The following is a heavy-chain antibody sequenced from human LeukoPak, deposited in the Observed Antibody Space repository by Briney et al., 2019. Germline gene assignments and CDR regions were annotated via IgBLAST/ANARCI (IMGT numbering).Heavy chain of an antibody. CDR1: GFIFRRYG. Sequence: GGSLRLSCAASGFIFRRYGMHWVRQAPGKGLEWVAIIWDDGNNEDYADSVKGRFTISRDNSRNTLNLEMNSLRVEDTAVYYCAREGIVYRHYYGMDVWGQGATVTVSS. D-gene: IGHD1-26*01. CDR2: IWDDGNNE. V-gene: IGHV3-33*01. CDR3: AREGIVYRHYYGMDV. J-gene: IGHJ6*02.